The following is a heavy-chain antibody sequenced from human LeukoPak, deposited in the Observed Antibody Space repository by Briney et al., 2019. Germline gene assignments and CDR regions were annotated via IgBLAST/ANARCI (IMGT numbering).Heavy chain of an antibody. V-gene: IGHV4-39*01. CDR3: ARLERYCFDF. D-gene: IGHD1-1*01. J-gene: IGHJ4*02. Sequence: SSETLSLTCTVSGGSINSDCCYWGWIRQPPGQTLEWIGSTHYSGSTFKNPSLNSRVTISVDTSKHQFSLRLNSVTAADTAVYYCARLERYCFDFWGQGILVTVSS. CDR1: GGSINSDCCY. CDR2: THYSGST.